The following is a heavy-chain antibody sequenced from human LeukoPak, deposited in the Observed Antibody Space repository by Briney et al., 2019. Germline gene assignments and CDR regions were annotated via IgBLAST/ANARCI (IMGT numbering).Heavy chain of an antibody. CDR3: AKDRTTEFDY. D-gene: IGHD1-7*01. Sequence: GGSLRLSCAASGFTFDDYAMHWVRQAPGKGLEWVSGISWNSGSIGYADSVKGRFTISRDNAKNSLYLQMNSLRAEDTAVYYCAKDRTTEFDYWGQGTLVTVSS. J-gene: IGHJ4*02. CDR2: ISWNSGSI. V-gene: IGHV3-9*01. CDR1: GFTFDDYA.